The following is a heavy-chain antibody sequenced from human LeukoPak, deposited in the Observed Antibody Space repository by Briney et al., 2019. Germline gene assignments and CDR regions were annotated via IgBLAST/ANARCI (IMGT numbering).Heavy chain of an antibody. D-gene: IGHD3-22*01. V-gene: IGHV3-21*01. Sequence: GGSLRLSCAASGFTFSNAWMTWVRQAPGKGLEWVSSFGTRSTSVYHAGSVKGRFAISRDNAKNSLYLQMNSLGAEDTALYYCAREVSEGFDFWGQGTLVTVSS. CDR3: AREVSEGFDF. CDR1: GFTFSNAW. J-gene: IGHJ4*02. CDR2: FGTRSTSV.